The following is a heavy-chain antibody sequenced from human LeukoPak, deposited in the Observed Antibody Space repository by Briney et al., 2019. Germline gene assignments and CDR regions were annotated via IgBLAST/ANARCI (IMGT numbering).Heavy chain of an antibody. CDR3: ASLDWNDGPNAFDI. V-gene: IGHV4-39*07. D-gene: IGHD1-1*01. CDR1: GGSISSSSYY. J-gene: IGHJ3*02. CDR2: IYYSGST. Sequence: SETLSLTCTVSGGSISSSSYYWGWIRQPPGKGLEWIGSIYYSGSTNYNPSLKSRVTMSVDTSKNQFSLKLSSVTAADTAVYYCASLDWNDGPNAFDIWGQGTMVTVSS.